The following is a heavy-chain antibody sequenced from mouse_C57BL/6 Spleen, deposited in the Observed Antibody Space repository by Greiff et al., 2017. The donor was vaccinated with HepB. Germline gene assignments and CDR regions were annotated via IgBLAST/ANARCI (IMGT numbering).Heavy chain of an antibody. CDR3: ARFYYGSSYAMDY. CDR1: GFTFTDYY. CDR2: IRNKANGYTT. V-gene: IGHV7-3*01. Sequence: EVKLVESGGGLVQPGGSLSLSCAASGFTFTDYYMSWVRQPPGKALEWLGFIRNKANGYTTEYSASVTGRFTISRDNSQSILYLQMNALRAEDSATYYCARFYYGSSYAMDYWGQGTSVTVSS. J-gene: IGHJ4*01. D-gene: IGHD1-1*01.